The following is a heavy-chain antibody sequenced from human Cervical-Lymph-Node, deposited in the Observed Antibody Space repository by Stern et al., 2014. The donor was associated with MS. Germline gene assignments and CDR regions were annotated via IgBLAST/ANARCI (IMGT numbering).Heavy chain of an antibody. D-gene: IGHD1-26*01. CDR2: ISWNSGSI. CDR1: GFTFDDYA. Sequence: EVQLVESGGGLVQPGRSLRLSCAASGFTFDDYAMHWVRQAPGKGLEWVSGISWNSGSIGYADSVKGRFTISRDNAKNSLYLQMNSLRAEDTALYYCAKDAVGATDPHYFDYWGQGTLVTVSS. CDR3: AKDAVGATDPHYFDY. V-gene: IGHV3-9*01. J-gene: IGHJ4*02.